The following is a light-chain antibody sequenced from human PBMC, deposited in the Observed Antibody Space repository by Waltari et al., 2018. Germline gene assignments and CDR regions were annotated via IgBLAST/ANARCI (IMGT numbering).Light chain of an antibody. V-gene: IGKV4-1*01. J-gene: IGKJ4*01. Sequence: DIVMTQSPDSLAVSLGARATINCKSSQSVLSGSNNKNYLAWYQQKPGQPPRLLIYWASTRESGVPDRFSGRGSGANFTLTISSLQAEDAAVYYCQQYYTTPLTFGGGTKVAIK. CDR1: QSVLSGSNNKNY. CDR3: QQYYTTPLT. CDR2: WAS.